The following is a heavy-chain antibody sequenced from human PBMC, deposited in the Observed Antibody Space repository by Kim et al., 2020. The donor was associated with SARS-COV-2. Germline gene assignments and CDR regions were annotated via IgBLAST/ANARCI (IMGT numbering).Heavy chain of an antibody. CDR3: ARGVAVAPHYYYHYGMDV. V-gene: IGHV3-7*03. CDR2: IKQXAYET. Sequence: GGSLRLSCAASEFTFNTYWMSWVRQAPGKGLEWVAXIKQXAYETYYVDSVKGRFIIYRDNTKNLVYQQMNSLRAEDTAVYYCARGVAVAPHYYYHYGMDVWGQGTTVTVSS. CDR1: EFTFNTYW. D-gene: IGHD6-19*01. J-gene: IGHJ6*02.